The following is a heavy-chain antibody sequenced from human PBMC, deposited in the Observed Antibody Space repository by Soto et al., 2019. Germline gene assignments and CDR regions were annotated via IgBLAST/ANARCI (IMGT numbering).Heavy chain of an antibody. V-gene: IGHV4-59*01. Sequence: SETLSLTCTVSGGSISSYYWSWIRQPPGKGLEWIGYIYYSGSTNYNPSLKSRVTISVDTSKNQFSLKLSSVTAADTAVYYCARDLNDIMDYYDSSGYYYHWFDPWGQGTLVTVSS. CDR2: IYYSGST. CDR1: GGSISSYY. CDR3: ARDLNDIMDYYDSSGYYYHWFDP. D-gene: IGHD3-22*01. J-gene: IGHJ5*02.